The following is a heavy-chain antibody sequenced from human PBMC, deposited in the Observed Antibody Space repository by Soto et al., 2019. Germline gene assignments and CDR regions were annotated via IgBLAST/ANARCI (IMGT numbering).Heavy chain of an antibody. V-gene: IGHV4-59*01. D-gene: IGHD3-3*01. Sequence: SETLSLTCTVSGGSISSYYWSWIRQPPGKGLEWIGYIYYSGSTNYNPSLKSRVTISVDTSKNQFSLKLSSVTAADTAVYYCARSGYDFWSGYSGWFDPWGQGTLVTVSS. CDR2: IYYSGST. CDR1: GGSISSYY. CDR3: ARSGYDFWSGYSGWFDP. J-gene: IGHJ5*02.